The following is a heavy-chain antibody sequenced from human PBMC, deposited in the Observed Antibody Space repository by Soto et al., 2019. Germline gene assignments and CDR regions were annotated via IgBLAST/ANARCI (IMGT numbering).Heavy chain of an antibody. D-gene: IGHD2-8*02. V-gene: IGHV3-33*01. CDR2: TWYDGSTK. CDR3: VSDLSRGYCTGDCLDY. Sequence: QVQLEESGGGVVQPGRSLRLSCTASGFTFNSYGMHWVRQAPGKGLEWVAVTWYDGSTKFYADSVKGRFTISRDNFKNTLDLQMNSLIVEDTAVYYCVSDLSRGYCTGDCLDYWGRGTLVTVSS. CDR1: GFTFNSYG. J-gene: IGHJ4*02.